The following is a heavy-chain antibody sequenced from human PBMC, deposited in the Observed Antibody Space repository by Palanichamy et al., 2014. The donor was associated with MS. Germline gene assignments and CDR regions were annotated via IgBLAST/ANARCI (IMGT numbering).Heavy chain of an antibody. D-gene: IGHD3-22*01. J-gene: IGHJ4*02. CDR3: ARTIGDYYDSSGYYYEIMGFFDY. Sequence: VQLVEVWGRRGPAWRSLRLSCAASGFTFSSYGMHWVRQAPGKGLEWVAVIWYDGSNKYYADSVKGRFTISRDNSKNTLYLQMNSLRAEDTAVYYCARTIGDYYDSSGYYYEIMGFFDYWGQGTLVTVSS. CDR2: IWYDGSNK. V-gene: IGHV3-33*01. CDR1: GFTFSSYG.